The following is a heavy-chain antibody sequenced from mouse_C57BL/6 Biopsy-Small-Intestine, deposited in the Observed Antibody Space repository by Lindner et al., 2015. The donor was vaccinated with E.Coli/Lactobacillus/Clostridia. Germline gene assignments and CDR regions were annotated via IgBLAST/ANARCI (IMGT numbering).Heavy chain of an antibody. Sequence: SVKVSCKTSGGTLSNYGFSYMRQAPGQGLEWIGGIIPIFGTIKYAQKFQGRVAITADEITSTVHMELRSLRSDDTAVYYCARLKGGVLVAAFDYWGQGTLVTVSS. CDR3: ARLKGGVLVAAFDY. J-gene: IGHJ2*01. V-gene: IGHV1-81*01. D-gene: IGHD1-1*02. CDR2: IIPIFGTI. CDR1: GGTLSNYG.